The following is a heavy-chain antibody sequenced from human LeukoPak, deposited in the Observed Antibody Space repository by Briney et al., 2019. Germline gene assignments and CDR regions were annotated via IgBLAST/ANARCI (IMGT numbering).Heavy chain of an antibody. Sequence: GSLRLSCAASEFTFSSYNMHWVRQAPGKGLEWVAFIRYDGSNKYYADSVKGRFTISRDNSKNTLYLQMNSLRAEDTAVYYCAKGGSLRPLMDVWGKGTTVTVSS. CDR3: AKGGSLRPLMDV. CDR2: IRYDGSNK. V-gene: IGHV3-30*02. J-gene: IGHJ6*03. CDR1: EFTFSSYN. D-gene: IGHD3-16*01.